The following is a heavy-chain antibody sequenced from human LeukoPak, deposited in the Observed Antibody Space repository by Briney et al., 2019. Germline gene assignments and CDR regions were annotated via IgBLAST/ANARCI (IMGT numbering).Heavy chain of an antibody. CDR3: SRVDENGYNFA. CDR2: ISGGSSYI. J-gene: IGHJ5*02. Sequence: GGSLRLSCAASGXSFSSYSMSWVRQAPGKGLEWVSSISGGSSYIYYADSVKGRFTISRDNAKNSLFLQMNSLRAEDTAVYYCSRVDENGYNFAWGQGTLVTVSS. D-gene: IGHD5-24*01. V-gene: IGHV3-21*01. CDR1: GXSFSSYS.